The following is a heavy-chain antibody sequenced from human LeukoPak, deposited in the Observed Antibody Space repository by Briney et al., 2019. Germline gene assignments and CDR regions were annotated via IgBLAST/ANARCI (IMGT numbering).Heavy chain of an antibody. CDR2: IKPDGSET. D-gene: IGHD4-23*01. Sequence: PGGSLRLSCVASGFTFSNYWMTWVRQAPGKGLEWVADIKPDGSETHYVDSVKGRFTISRDSAKNSLYLQMNSLRAEDTAVLYCARALDYGGNAHFDYWGQGTLVTVSS. CDR1: GFTFSNYW. V-gene: IGHV3-7*01. CDR3: ARALDYGGNAHFDY. J-gene: IGHJ4*02.